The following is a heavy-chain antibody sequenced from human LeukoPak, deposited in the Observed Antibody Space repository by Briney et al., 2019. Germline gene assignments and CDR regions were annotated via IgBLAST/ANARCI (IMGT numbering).Heavy chain of an antibody. J-gene: IGHJ5*02. D-gene: IGHD4-17*01. Sequence: PGGSLGLSCAASGFTFSSFGMHWVRQAPGKGLEWVADIWYNGSNKYYAESVKGRFTISRDNSKNTLYLQMNSLRAEDTAVYYCSRGGYGDYNNWFDPWGQGTLVIVSS. CDR2: IWYNGSNK. CDR3: SRGGYGDYNNWFDP. V-gene: IGHV3-33*01. CDR1: GFTFSSFG.